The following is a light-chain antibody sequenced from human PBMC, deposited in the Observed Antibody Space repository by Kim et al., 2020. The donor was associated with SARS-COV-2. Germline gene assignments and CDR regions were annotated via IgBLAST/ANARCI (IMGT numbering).Light chain of an antibody. J-gene: IGLJ1*01. Sequence: PGQRVTISCTGSSSNIGAGYNVRWYQQLPGTAPKLLIYGNSNRPSGVPDRFSGSKSGTSASLAITGLQAEDEADYYCQSYDSSLYVFGTGTKVTVL. V-gene: IGLV1-40*01. CDR2: GNS. CDR1: SSNIGAGYN. CDR3: QSYDSSLYV.